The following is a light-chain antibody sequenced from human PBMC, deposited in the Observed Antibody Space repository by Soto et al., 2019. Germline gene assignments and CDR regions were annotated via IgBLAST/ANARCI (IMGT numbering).Light chain of an antibody. CDR1: QSVSSSY. CDR2: GAS. CDR3: QQSYSTPPWT. V-gene: IGKV3-20*01. J-gene: IGKJ1*01. Sequence: EIVLTQSPGTLSLSPGERATLSCRASQSVSSSYLAWYQQKPGQAPRLLIYGASSRATGIPDRFSGSGSGTEFTLTISSLQPEDFATYYCQQSYSTPPWTFGQGTKVDI.